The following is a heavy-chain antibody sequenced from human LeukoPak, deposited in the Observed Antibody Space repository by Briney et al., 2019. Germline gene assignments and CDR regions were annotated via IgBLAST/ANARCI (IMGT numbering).Heavy chain of an antibody. CDR2: ISSSSSYI. V-gene: IGHV3-21*01. CDR3: ARDRAYGSGSYPAHFGY. D-gene: IGHD3-10*01. CDR1: GFTFSNYG. Sequence: GGSLRLSCTASGFTFSNYGMHWVRQAPGKGLEWVSSISSSSSYIYYADSVKGRFTISRDNAKNSLYLQMNSLRAEDTAVYYCARDRAYGSGSYPAHFGYWGQGTLVTVSS. J-gene: IGHJ4*02.